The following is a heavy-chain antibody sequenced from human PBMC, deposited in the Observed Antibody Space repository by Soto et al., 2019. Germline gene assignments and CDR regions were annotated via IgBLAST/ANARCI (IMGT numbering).Heavy chain of an antibody. D-gene: IGHD4-17*01. CDR2: ISGSGGST. CDR1: GFTFSSYA. CDR3: AKEEDGDRYYYYYGMDV. J-gene: IGHJ6*02. Sequence: EVQLLESGGGLVQPGGSLRLSCAASGFTFSSYAMSWVRQAPGKGLEWVSAISGSGGSTYYADSVKGRFTISRDNSKNTLYLQMNSLRAEDTAVYYCAKEEDGDRYYYYYGMDVWGQGTTVTVSS. V-gene: IGHV3-23*01.